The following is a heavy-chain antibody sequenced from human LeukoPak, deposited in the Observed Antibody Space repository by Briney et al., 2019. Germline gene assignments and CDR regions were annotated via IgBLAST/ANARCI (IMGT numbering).Heavy chain of an antibody. J-gene: IGHJ5*02. Sequence: SETLSLTCAVYGGSFSGYYWSWVRQPPGKGLEWIGEINHSGSSNHNPSLKSRVTISVDTSKNQFSLKLSSVTAADTAVYYCARDRGGATTGWLDPWGQGTLVTVSS. CDR1: GGSFSGYY. V-gene: IGHV4-34*01. D-gene: IGHD1-26*01. CDR3: ARDRGGATTGWLDP. CDR2: INHSGSS.